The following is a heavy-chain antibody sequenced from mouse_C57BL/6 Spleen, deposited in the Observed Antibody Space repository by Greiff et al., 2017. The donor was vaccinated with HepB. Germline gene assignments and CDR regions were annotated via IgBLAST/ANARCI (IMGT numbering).Heavy chain of an antibody. D-gene: IGHD1-1*01. CDR1: GYTFTDYY. CDR3: ARDLITTVVATNWYFDV. CDR2: INPNNGGT. J-gene: IGHJ1*03. V-gene: IGHV1-26*01. Sequence: EVQLQQSGPELVKPGASVKISCKASGYTFTDYYMNWVKQSHGKSLEWIGDINPNNGGTSYNQKFKGKATLTVEKSSSTAYMELRSLPSEYSAVYYCARDLITTVVATNWYFDVWGTGTTVTVSS.